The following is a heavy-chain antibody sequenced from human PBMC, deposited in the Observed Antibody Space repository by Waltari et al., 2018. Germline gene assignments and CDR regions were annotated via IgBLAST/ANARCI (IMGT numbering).Heavy chain of an antibody. V-gene: IGHV1-69*12. J-gene: IGHJ4*02. CDR2: IITMFGTA. Sequence: QVQLVQSGAEVKKPGSSVKVSCTASGGTFSIYAISWVRQAPGQGLEWRGGIITMFGTANYAQKFQGRVTMIADESTSTAYMELSSLRSEDTAIYYCATSYHYYYGLGSYVDYWGQGTLVTVSS. CDR3: ATSYHYYYGLGSYVDY. CDR1: GGTFSIYA. D-gene: IGHD3-10*01.